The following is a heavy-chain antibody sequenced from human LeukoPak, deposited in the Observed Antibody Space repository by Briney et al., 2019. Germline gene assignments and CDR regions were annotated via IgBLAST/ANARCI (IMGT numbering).Heavy chain of an antibody. CDR2: IRQDGSDK. CDR1: GFASTTAW. J-gene: IGHJ3*01. D-gene: IGHD6-13*01. CDR3: VVYKYILSWSAFDF. Sequence: GGSLTLSCAITGFASTTAWMTWVRQAPGKGLEWVADIRQDGSDKYYVDSVKGRFIISRDNAKKSVSLHMNNLRVEDTAVYYCVVYKYILSWSAFDFWGRGTMVTVSS. V-gene: IGHV3-7*03.